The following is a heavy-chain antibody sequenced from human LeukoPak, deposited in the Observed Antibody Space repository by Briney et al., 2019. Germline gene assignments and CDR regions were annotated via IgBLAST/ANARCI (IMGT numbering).Heavy chain of an antibody. J-gene: IGHJ4*02. CDR2: IYYSGST. CDR1: GGSISSYY. D-gene: IGHD1-1*01. Sequence: SETLSLTCTVSGGSISSYYWSWIRQPPGKGLEWIGYIYYSGSTNYNPSLKGRVTTSVDTSRNQFSLKLSSVTAAHTAVYSCARGQRLERRWAYYFDCWGQGTLVTVSS. V-gene: IGHV4-59*08. CDR3: ARGQRLERRWAYYFDC.